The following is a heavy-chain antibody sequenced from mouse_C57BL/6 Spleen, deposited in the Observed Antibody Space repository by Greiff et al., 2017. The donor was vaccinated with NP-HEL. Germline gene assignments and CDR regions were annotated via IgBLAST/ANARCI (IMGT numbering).Heavy chain of an antibody. CDR3: TRVKDYGSSHWYFDV. V-gene: IGHV5-9-1*02. J-gene: IGHJ1*03. D-gene: IGHD1-1*01. Sequence: EVKLVESGEGLVKPGGSLKLSCAASGFTFSSYAMSWVRQTPEKRLEWVAYISSGGDYIYYADTVKGRFTISRDNARNTLYLQMSSLKSEDTAMYYCTRVKDYGSSHWYFDVWGTGTTVTVSS. CDR1: GFTFSSYA. CDR2: ISSGGDYI.